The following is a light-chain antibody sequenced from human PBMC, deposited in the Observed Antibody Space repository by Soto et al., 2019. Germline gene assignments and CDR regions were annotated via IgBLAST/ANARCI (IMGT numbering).Light chain of an antibody. CDR2: EVS. V-gene: IGLV2-8*01. CDR3: GSYAGRNGYV. Sequence: QSALTQPPSASGSPGQSVTISCTGTSSDVGGYNYVSWYQQHPGKAPKLMIYEVSKRTSGVPDRFSGSKSGNTASLTVSGLQAEDEADSYCGSYAGRNGYVFGTGTKMTVL. CDR1: SSDVGGYNY. J-gene: IGLJ1*01.